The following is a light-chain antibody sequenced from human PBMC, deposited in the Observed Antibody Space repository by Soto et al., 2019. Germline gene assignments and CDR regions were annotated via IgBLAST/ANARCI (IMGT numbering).Light chain of an antibody. J-gene: IGKJ1*01. CDR1: QSITSSY. CDR2: GTI. V-gene: IGKV3-20*01. CDR3: QQYGSPLWT. Sequence: EIVLTQSPGTLSLSSGERATLSCRASQSITSSYLAWYQQKPGQAPRLLISGTISRATGIPDRFSGSGSGTDFTLTISRLEPEDFAVYYCQQYGSPLWTFGQGTKVEIK.